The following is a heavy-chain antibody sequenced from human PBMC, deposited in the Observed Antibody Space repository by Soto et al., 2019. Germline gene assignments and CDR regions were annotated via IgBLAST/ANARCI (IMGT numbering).Heavy chain of an antibody. CDR1: GYILSSYY. V-gene: IGHV1-46*01. CDR3: ARSYCGGDCPNNWFDP. J-gene: IGHJ5*02. Sequence: QVQLVQSGAEVKKPGASVKVSCKASGYILSSYYMHWVRQAPGQGLEWMGIINPSGGSTTYAQKFQGRVTMTRDRSTSTVDLELSSLRSEDTAMYYCARSYCGGDCPNNWFDPWGQGTLVTVSS. D-gene: IGHD2-21*02. CDR2: INPSGGST.